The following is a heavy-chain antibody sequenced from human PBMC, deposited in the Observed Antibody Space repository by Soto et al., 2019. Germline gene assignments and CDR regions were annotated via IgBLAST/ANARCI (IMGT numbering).Heavy chain of an antibody. J-gene: IGHJ4*02. V-gene: IGHV4-59*01. CDR1: GGSISSYY. Sequence: PSEALSLTCTVSGGSISSYYWSWIRQPPGKGLEWIGYIYYSGSTNYNPSLKSRVTISVDTSKNQFSLKLSSVTAADTAVYYCARSHLLRYFDWLALDYWGQGTLVTVSS. CDR2: IYYSGST. D-gene: IGHD3-9*01. CDR3: ARSHLLRYFDWLALDY.